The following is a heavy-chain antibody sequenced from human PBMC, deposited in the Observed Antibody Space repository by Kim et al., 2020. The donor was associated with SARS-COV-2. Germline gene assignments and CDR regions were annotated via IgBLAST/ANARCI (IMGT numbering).Heavy chain of an antibody. D-gene: IGHD6-13*01. V-gene: IGHV4-39*01. CDR3: TRTAGSKGQYFDY. J-gene: IGHJ4*02. Sequence: SYNPPLRRRVTISVEPSKNQSSLKLTSVTAADTAVYSCTRTAGSKGQYFDYWGQGTLVTVSS.